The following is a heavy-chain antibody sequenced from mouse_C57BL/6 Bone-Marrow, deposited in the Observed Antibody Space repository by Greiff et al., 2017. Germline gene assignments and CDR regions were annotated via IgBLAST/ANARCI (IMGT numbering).Heavy chain of an antibody. CDR3: ARLGPRAWFAY. V-gene: IGHV1-81*01. CDR1: GYTFTSYG. J-gene: IGHJ3*01. CDR2: IYPRSGNT. Sequence: QVQLQQSGAELARPGASVKLSCKASGYTFTSYGISWVKQRPGQGLEWIGEIYPRSGNTYYNEKFKGKATLTADKSSSTAYMELRSRTSEDSGVYFCARLGPRAWFAYWGQGTLVTVSA.